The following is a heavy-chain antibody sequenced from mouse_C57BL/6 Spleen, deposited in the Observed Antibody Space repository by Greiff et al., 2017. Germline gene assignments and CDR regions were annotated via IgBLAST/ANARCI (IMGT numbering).Heavy chain of an antibody. CDR2: IYPGDGDT. D-gene: IGHD1-1*01. CDR3: ARLRECDY. Sequence: VQGVESGPELVKPGASVKISCKASGYAFSSSWMNWVKQRPGKGLEWIGRIYPGDGDTNYNGKFKGKATLTADKSSSTAYMQLSSLTSEDSAVYFCARLRECDYWGQGTTLTVSS. J-gene: IGHJ2*01. V-gene: IGHV1-82*01. CDR1: GYAFSSSW.